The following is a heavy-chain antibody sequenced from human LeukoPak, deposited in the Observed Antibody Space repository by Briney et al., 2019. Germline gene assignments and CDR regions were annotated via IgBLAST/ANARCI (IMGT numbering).Heavy chain of an antibody. J-gene: IGHJ5*02. V-gene: IGHV3-30-3*01. CDR2: ISYDESNK. CDR3: ARDSLMWELIDGGWFDP. CDR1: GFTFSSYT. Sequence: GGSLRLSGAASGFTFSSYTMHWVRQAPGKGLGGGAVISYDESNKYYADSVKGRFTISRDNSKSTLYLQMHRLSAEDTAVYYCARDSLMWELIDGGWFDPWGQGTLVTVSS. D-gene: IGHD1-26*01.